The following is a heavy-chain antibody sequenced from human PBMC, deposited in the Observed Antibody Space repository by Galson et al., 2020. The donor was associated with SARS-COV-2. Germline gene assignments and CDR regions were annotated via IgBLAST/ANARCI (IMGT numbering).Heavy chain of an antibody. J-gene: IGHJ3*02. CDR2: ISWNSGNI. CDR1: GFTFDDYA. Sequence: TGGSLRLSCAASGFTFDDYAMHWVRQGPGKGLEWVSGISWNSGNIGYADSVKGRFTISRDNAKNSLYLQMNSLIAEDTALYYCARGTSLYSAFDIWGQGTMVTVSS. V-gene: IGHV3-9*01. CDR3: ARGTSLYSAFDI. D-gene: IGHD3-16*02.